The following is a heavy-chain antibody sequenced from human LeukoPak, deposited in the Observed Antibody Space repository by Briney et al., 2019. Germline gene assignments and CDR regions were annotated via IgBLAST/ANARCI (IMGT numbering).Heavy chain of an antibody. CDR1: GFTFSTYE. V-gene: IGHV3-48*03. CDR3: ARDDGGRHTSSLDY. J-gene: IGHJ4*02. D-gene: IGHD6-6*01. CDR2: MSSTGDII. Sequence: GGSLRLSCAASGFTFSTYEMHWVRQAPGKGLEWVSYMSSTGDIIHYADSVKGRFTISRDNAKNSLYLQMDSLRAEDTAVYYCARDDGGRHTSSLDYWGQGTLVAVSS.